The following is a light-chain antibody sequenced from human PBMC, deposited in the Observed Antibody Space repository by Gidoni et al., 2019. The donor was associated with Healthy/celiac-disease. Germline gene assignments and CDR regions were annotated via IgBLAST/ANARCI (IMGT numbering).Light chain of an antibody. CDR2: AAS. CDR3: QQSYSTPIT. J-gene: IGKJ5*01. CDR1: QSSSSY. Sequence: DIQMTQSPSSLSASVGDRVTITCRARQSSSSYLNWYQQKPGKAPKLLIYAASSLQSGVPSRFSGSGSGTDFTLTISSLQPEDFATYYCQQSYSTPITFGQGTRLEIK. V-gene: IGKV1-39*01.